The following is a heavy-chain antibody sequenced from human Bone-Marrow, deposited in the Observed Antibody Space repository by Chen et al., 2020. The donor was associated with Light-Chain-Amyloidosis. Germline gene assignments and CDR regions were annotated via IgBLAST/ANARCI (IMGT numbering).Heavy chain of an antibody. CDR1: GFTFDDYG. V-gene: IGHV3-20*04. Sequence: EVQLVESGGGVVRPGGSLRLSCAASGFTFDDYGMRWVRQAPGKGLEWVSGINWNGGSTGYADSVKGRFTISRDNVKNSLYLQMNSLRAEDTALYYCARGRSLAALRLYYYYMDVWGKGTTVTVSS. CDR3: ARGRSLAALRLYYYYMDV. J-gene: IGHJ6*03. D-gene: IGHD6-13*01. CDR2: INWNGGST.